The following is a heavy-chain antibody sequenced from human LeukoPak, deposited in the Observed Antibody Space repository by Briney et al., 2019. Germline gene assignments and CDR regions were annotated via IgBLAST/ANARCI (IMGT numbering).Heavy chain of an antibody. J-gene: IGHJ6*02. D-gene: IGHD3-22*01. CDR3: ARLRQDYYDSSGYYYYYYYGMDV. V-gene: IGHV4-59*08. Sequence: SETLSLTCTVSGGSISSYYWSWIRQPPGKGLEWIGYIYYSGSTNYNPSLKSRVTISVDTSKNQFSLKLSSVTAADTAVYYCARLRQDYYDSSGYYYYYYYGMDVWGQGTTVTVS. CDR1: GGSISSYY. CDR2: IYYSGST.